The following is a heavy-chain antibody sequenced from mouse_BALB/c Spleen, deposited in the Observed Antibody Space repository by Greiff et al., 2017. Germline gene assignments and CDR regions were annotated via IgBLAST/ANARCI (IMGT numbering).Heavy chain of an antibody. CDR2: IDPENGNT. D-gene: IGHD1-1*01. V-gene: IGHV14-1*02. CDR3: ARKDYGSSGFAY. Sequence: EVKLQESGAELVRPGALVKLSCKASGFNIKDYYMHWVKQRPEQGLEWIGWIDPENGNTIYDPKFQGKASITADTSSNTAYLQLSSLTSEDTAVYYCARKDYGSSGFAYWGQGTLVTVSA. CDR1: GFNIKDYY. J-gene: IGHJ3*01.